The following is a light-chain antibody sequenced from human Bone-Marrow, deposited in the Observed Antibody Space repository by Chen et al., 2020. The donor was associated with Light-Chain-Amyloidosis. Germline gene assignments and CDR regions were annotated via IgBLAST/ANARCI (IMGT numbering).Light chain of an antibody. V-gene: IGLV7-46*01. CDR3: LLSYNGARV. CDR1: TGAVTSTHW. Sequence: QAVVTQEPSLTVSPGGTVTLTCGSSTGAVTSTHWPYRVQQKPGQAPRTLIYDTNNKHSWTPARFAGSLLGANAALTLSGAQPADEAEYYCLLSYNGARVFGGGTKLTVL. J-gene: IGLJ3*02. CDR2: DTN.